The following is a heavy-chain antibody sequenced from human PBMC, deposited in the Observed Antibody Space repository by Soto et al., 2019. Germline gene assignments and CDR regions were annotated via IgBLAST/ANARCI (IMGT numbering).Heavy chain of an antibody. D-gene: IGHD3-3*01. CDR1: GYTFTGYF. V-gene: IGHV1-2*02. Sequence: ASVKVSCKASGYTFTGYFIHWVRQAPRQGLEWVGYINPNSGATKYAPRFQGRVTMTSDTSIRTAYMDLSKLRSDDTAVYYCARGGGTILAPLSWGPRTLVTVSS. CDR2: INPNSGAT. J-gene: IGHJ4*02. CDR3: ARGGGTILAPLS.